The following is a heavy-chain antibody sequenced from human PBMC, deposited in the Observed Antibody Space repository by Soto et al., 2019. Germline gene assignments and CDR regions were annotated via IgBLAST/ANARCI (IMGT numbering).Heavy chain of an antibody. CDR1: GYTFTGYY. J-gene: IGHJ5*02. CDR2: INPNSGGT. CDR3: ARDRSTMVRGVITRFDP. V-gene: IGHV1-2*04. Sequence: ASVKVSCKASGYTFTGYYMHWVRQAPGQGLEWMGWINPNSGGTNYAQKFQGWVTMTRDTSISTAYVELSRLRSDDTAVYYCARDRSTMVRGVITRFDPWGQGTLVTVSS. D-gene: IGHD3-10*01.